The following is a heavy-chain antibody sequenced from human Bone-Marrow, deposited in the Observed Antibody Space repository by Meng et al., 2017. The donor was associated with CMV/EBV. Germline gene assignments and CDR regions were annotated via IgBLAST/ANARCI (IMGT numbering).Heavy chain of an antibody. CDR1: GYSFTSYW. V-gene: IGHV5-51*01. Sequence: GESLKISCKGSGYSFTSYWIGWVRQMPGKGLEWMGIIYPGDSDTRYSPSFQGQVTISADKSISTAYLQWSSLKASDTAMYYCARDPQIRFLEWDASWWFDPWGQGTLVTVSS. J-gene: IGHJ5*02. CDR3: ARDPQIRFLEWDASWWFDP. CDR2: IYPGDSDT. D-gene: IGHD3-3*01.